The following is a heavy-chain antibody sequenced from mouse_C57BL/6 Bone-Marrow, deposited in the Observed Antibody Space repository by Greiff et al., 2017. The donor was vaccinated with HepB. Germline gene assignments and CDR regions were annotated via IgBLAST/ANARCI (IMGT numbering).Heavy chain of an antibody. CDR1: GYPFTDLL. V-gene: IGHV1-78*01. CDR2: IYPRDGST. J-gene: IGHJ2*01. Sequence: SDAELVKPGASVKIFLKVSGYPFTDLLLHWMKQRPEQGLEWIGYIYPRDGSTKYNEKFKGKATLTADKSSSTAYMQLNSLTSEDSAVYFCAGESPFDYWGQGTTLTVSS. CDR3: AGESPFDY.